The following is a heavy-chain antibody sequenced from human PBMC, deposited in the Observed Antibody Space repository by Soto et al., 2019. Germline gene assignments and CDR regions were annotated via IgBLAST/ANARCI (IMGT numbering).Heavy chain of an antibody. CDR1: GYTFTSYG. Sequence: SVKVSCKASGYTFTSYGISWVRQAPGQGLEWMGWISAYNGNTNYAQKLQGRVTMTTDTSTSTAYMELRSLRSDDTAVYYCARDRYYDFWSGSTYYYYGMDVWGQGTTVTVSS. J-gene: IGHJ6*02. CDR2: ISAYNGNT. D-gene: IGHD3-3*01. CDR3: ARDRYYDFWSGSTYYYYGMDV. V-gene: IGHV1-18*04.